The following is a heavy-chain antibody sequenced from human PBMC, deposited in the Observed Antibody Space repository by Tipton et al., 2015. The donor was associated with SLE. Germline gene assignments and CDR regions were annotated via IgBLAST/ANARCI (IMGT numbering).Heavy chain of an antibody. J-gene: IGHJ4*02. D-gene: IGHD7-27*01. CDR3: ARDPRLNWDYGTYFDY. CDR1: GGSINTFF. Sequence: TLSLTCTVSGGSINTFFWSWIRQPPGKGLEWIGYIYYSGSTHYNPSLKSRVTMSVDTSKNQFSLKLTSVTAADTAVYYCARDPRLNWDYGTYFDYWGQGTLVTVSS. CDR2: IYYSGST. V-gene: IGHV4-59*01.